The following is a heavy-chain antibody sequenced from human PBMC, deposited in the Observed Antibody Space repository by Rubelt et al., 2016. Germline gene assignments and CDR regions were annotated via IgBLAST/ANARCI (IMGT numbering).Heavy chain of an antibody. V-gene: IGHV2-5*02. J-gene: IGHJ4*02. CDR3: AHRTNIFGYAVY. Sequence: ITLKESGTTLVKHTKTLTLTCTASGFSPSSRGVGVGWSRQPPGKALQWLAPIFWADNKRFSQSMKSRPTITKDPPKKQVVLTMTNMDPVDTATYYCAHRTNIFGYAVYWRQGTLVTVSS. CDR2: IFWADNK. D-gene: IGHD5-18*01. CDR1: GFSPSSRGVG.